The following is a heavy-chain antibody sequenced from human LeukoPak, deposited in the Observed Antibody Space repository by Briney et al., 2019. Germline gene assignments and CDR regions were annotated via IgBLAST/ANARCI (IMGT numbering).Heavy chain of an antibody. D-gene: IGHD3-22*01. CDR3: AKASAMIVVVSKHFDY. Sequence: GGSLRRSCAASGFTFSSYWMSWVRQAPGKGLEWVANIKQDGSEKYYVDSVKGRFTISRDNAKNSLYLQMNSLRAEDTAVYYCAKASAMIVVVSKHFDYWGQGTLVTVSS. CDR1: GFTFSSYW. J-gene: IGHJ4*02. V-gene: IGHV3-7*03. CDR2: IKQDGSEK.